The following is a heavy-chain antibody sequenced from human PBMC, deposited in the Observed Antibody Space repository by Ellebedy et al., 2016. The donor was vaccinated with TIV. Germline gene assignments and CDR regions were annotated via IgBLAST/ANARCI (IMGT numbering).Heavy chain of an antibody. CDR2: ISTISS. Sequence: PGGSLRLSCAASGFTFSSYSLNWVRQAPGKGLEWVSSISTISSYADSVRGRFTISRDNAKNSLYLQMNSLRAEDTAVYYCAKEQSPYYDILTDSFDYWGQGALVTVSS. J-gene: IGHJ4*02. V-gene: IGHV3-21*01. D-gene: IGHD3-9*01. CDR1: GFTFSSYS. CDR3: AKEQSPYYDILTDSFDY.